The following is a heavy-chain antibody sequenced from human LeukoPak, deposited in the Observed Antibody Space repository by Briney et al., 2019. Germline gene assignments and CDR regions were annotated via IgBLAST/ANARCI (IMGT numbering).Heavy chain of an antibody. J-gene: IGHJ4*02. Sequence: GGSLRLSCAASGFTFRTSGMHWVRQAPGKGLEWVAVISTEGTYKHYAGSVTGRFTISRDNPKNTLYLQLNSLRAEDTAVYYCAKEVSAYGGFDYWGQGTLVTVSS. CDR2: ISTEGTYK. CDR1: GFTFRTSG. V-gene: IGHV3-30*18. CDR3: AKEVSAYGGFDY. D-gene: IGHD4-17*01.